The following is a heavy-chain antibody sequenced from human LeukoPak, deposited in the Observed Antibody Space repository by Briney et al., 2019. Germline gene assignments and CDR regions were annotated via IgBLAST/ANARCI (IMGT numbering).Heavy chain of an antibody. Sequence: ASVNVSCKASGYTFTSYYMHWVRQAPGLGLEWMGRINPNSGGTNYAQTFQGRVTMTRDTSITTAYLEVSSLRSDDTAVYYCARGEYSSSWDHYYFDYWGQGTLVTVSS. D-gene: IGHD6-13*01. CDR2: INPNSGGT. J-gene: IGHJ4*02. V-gene: IGHV1-2*06. CDR3: ARGEYSSSWDHYYFDY. CDR1: GYTFTSYY.